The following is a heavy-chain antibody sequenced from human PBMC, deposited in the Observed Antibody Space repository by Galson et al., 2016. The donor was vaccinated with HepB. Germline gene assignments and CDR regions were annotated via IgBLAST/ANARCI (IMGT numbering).Heavy chain of an antibody. Sequence: SLRLSCAASGFTFSSFEMHWVRQAPGKGLEWFSYISSSGSNEFYADSVKGRFTISRDNAKKSLYLQMNSLRAEDTGIYYCARDVWGYIYGPGDYWGQGTLVTVSS. V-gene: IGHV3-48*03. D-gene: IGHD5-18*01. CDR1: GFTFSSFE. CDR2: ISSSGSNE. CDR3: ARDVWGYIYGPGDY. J-gene: IGHJ4*02.